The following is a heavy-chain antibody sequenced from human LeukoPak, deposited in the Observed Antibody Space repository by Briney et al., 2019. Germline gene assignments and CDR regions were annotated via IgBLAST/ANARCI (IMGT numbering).Heavy chain of an antibody. CDR3: ASMNVMMPDY. CDR1: GFTFSSYE. J-gene: IGHJ4*02. V-gene: IGHV3-48*03. CDR2: ISSSGSTI. D-gene: IGHD3-16*01. Sequence: PGGSLRLSCAASGFTFSSYEMNWVRQAPGKGLEWVSYISSSGSTIYYADSVKGRFTISRDNAKNSLYLQMNSLRAEDTAVYYCASMNVMMPDYWGQGTLVTVSS.